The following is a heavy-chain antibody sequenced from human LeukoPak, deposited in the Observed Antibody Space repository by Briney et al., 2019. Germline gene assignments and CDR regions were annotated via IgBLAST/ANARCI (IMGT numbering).Heavy chain of an antibody. Sequence: GGSLRLSCAASGFTFDDYAMHWVRQAPGKGLEWVSGISWNSGSIGYADSVKGRFTISRDNAKNSLYLQMNSLRAEDTAVYYCAREVGAPLYYYYMDVWGKGTTVTVSS. D-gene: IGHD1-26*01. CDR2: ISWNSGSI. J-gene: IGHJ6*03. CDR3: AREVGAPLYYYYMDV. V-gene: IGHV3-9*01. CDR1: GFTFDDYA.